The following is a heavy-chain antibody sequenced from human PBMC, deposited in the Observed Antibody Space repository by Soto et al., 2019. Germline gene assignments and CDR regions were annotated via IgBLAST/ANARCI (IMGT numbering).Heavy chain of an antibody. Sequence: QVQLVQSGAEVKKPGASVKVSCKASGYTFTSYAMHWVRQAPGQRLEWMGWINAGNGNTKYSQKFQGRVTITRDTSASTAHMELSSLRSEDTAVYYCARGALGDSSGWFYGMDVWGQGTTVTVSS. CDR1: GYTFTSYA. CDR2: INAGNGNT. J-gene: IGHJ6*02. CDR3: ARGALGDSSGWFYGMDV. D-gene: IGHD6-19*01. V-gene: IGHV1-3*01.